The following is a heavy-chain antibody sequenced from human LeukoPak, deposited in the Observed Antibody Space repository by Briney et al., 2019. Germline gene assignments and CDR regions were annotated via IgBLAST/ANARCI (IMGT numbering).Heavy chain of an antibody. J-gene: IGHJ4*02. Sequence: GGSLRLSCAASGLTFSSYAMSWVRQPPGKGLEWVSAISGSGGRTFYADSVKGRFTISRDNSKNTLYLQMNSLRAEDTAVYYCAKIIVVVPAAAYRDDYWGQGTLVTVSS. CDR3: AKIIVVVPAAAYRDDY. D-gene: IGHD2-2*01. V-gene: IGHV3-23*01. CDR2: ISGSGGRT. CDR1: GLTFSSYA.